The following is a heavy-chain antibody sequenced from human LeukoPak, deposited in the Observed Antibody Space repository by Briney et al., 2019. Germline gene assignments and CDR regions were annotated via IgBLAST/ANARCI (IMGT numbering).Heavy chain of an antibody. J-gene: IGHJ4*02. V-gene: IGHV4-59*01. CDR3: AREKGPPVLTGYYKVPEY. CDR2: IYYSGST. CDR1: GGSISSYY. D-gene: IGHD3-9*01. Sequence: PSETLSLTCTVSGGSISSYYWSWIRQPPGKGLEWIGYIYYSGSTNYNPSLKSRVTISVDTSKNQFSLKLSSVTAADTAVYYCAREKGPPVLTGYYKVPEYWGQGTLVTVSS.